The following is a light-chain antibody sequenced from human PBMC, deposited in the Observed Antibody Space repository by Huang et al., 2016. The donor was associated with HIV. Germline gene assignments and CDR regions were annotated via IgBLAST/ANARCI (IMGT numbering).Light chain of an antibody. CDR3: QQSARIPRT. CDR2: ATS. V-gene: IGKV1-39*01. CDR1: QNIKRY. J-gene: IGKJ2*01. Sequence: DIRLTQSPSSLSASVGDRVIITSRASQNIKRYLNWYQYKPGESPKLLIYATSNLHCGVPSPFSGSGSETDFTLTISSLQPEDSSTYYCQQSARIPRTFGQGTKLEI.